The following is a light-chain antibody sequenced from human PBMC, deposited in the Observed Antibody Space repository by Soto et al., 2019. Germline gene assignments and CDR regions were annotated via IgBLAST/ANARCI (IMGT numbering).Light chain of an antibody. J-gene: IGKJ4*01. V-gene: IGKV3-15*01. CDR2: GAS. CDR1: QSVSSN. CDR3: QQYSNWPLT. Sequence: EILMTPSPSTLPVSPGARATLSCRAGQSVSSNLAWYQQKPGQAPRLLIYGASTRAAGIPARFSGSGSGTEFTLTISSLQSEDFAVYYCQQYSNWPLTFGGGTKVDIK.